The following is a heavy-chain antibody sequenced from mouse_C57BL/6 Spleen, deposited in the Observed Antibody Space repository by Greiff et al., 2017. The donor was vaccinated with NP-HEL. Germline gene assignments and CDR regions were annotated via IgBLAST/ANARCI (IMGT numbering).Heavy chain of an antibody. Sequence: EVKLMESGGGLVKPGGSLKLSCAASGFTFSSYAMSWVRQTPEKRLEWVATISDGGSYTYYPDNVKGRFTISRDNAKNNLYLQMSHLKSEDTAMYYCARDSPITTVDYWGQGTTLTVSS. CDR1: GFTFSSYA. CDR3: ARDSPITTVDY. D-gene: IGHD1-1*01. V-gene: IGHV5-4*01. CDR2: ISDGGSYT. J-gene: IGHJ2*01.